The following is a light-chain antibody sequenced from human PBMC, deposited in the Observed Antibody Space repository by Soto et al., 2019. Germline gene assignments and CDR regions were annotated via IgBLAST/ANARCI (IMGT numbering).Light chain of an antibody. CDR1: QSISRY. V-gene: IGKV3-11*01. J-gene: IGKJ4*01. CDR2: DAS. Sequence: EIVLTQPPATLSLSPGDMATLSCRASQSISRYLAWYQHKPGQAPRLLIYDASKRAAGIPASYSASGSGTDFTHNITSLEPEDFAVDYCPQRSNSPSTFGGGTKVGNK. CDR3: PQRSNSPST.